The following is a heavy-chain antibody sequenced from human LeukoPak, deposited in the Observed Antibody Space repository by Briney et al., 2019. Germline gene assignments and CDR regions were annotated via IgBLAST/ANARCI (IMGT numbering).Heavy chain of an antibody. V-gene: IGHV3-30-3*01. J-gene: IGHJ5*02. Sequence: GGSLRLSCAASGFTFSSYAMHWVRQAPGKGLEWVAVISYDGSNKYYADSVKGRFTISRDNSKNTLYLQMNSLRAEDTAVYYCARESVNNDFWSGSYFGPYNWFDPWGQGTLVTVSS. CDR2: ISYDGSNK. D-gene: IGHD3-3*01. CDR3: ARESVNNDFWSGSYFGPYNWFDP. CDR1: GFTFSSYA.